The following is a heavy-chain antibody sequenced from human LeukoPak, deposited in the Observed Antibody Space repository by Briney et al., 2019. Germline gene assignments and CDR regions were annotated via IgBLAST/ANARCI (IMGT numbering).Heavy chain of an antibody. CDR3: ARDPQTLKYFDY. CDR2: IDSDGSST. V-gene: IGHV3-74*01. CDR1: GFTFRNFW. J-gene: IGHJ4*02. Sequence: GGSLRLSCAASGFTFRNFWIHWVRQAPGKGLVWVSRIDSDGSSTIYADSVKGRFTISRDNAKTTLYLQMDSLRDEATAVYYCARDPQTLKYFDYWGQGTLVTVSS.